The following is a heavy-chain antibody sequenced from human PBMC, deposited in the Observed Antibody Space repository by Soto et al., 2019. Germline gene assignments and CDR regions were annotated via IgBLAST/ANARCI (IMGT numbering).Heavy chain of an antibody. J-gene: IGHJ6*02. CDR2: ISYDGSNK. CDR1: GFTFSSYA. D-gene: IGHD5-12*01. V-gene: IGHV3-30*04. Sequence: GGSLRLSCAASGFTFSSYAMHWVRQAPGKGLEWVAVISYDGSNKYYADSVKGRFTISRDNSKNTLYLQMNSLRAEDTAVYYCAKVRGEWLRPYYYYGMDVWGQGTTVTVSS. CDR3: AKVRGEWLRPYYYYGMDV.